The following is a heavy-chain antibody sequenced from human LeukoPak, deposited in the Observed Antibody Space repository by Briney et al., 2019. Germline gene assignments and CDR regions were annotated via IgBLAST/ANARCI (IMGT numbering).Heavy chain of an antibody. D-gene: IGHD1-14*01. CDR3: ALSPPYREPIDY. CDR1: GYTFTSYY. J-gene: IGHJ4*02. V-gene: IGHV1-46*01. Sequence: ASVTVSCKASGYTFTSYYMHWVRQAPGQGLEWMGIINPSGGSTSYAQKFQGRVTMTRDTSTSTVYMELSSLRSEDTAVYYCALSPPYREPIDYWGQGTLVTVSS. CDR2: INPSGGST.